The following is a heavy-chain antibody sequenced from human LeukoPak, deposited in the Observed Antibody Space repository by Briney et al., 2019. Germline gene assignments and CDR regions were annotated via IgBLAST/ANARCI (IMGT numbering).Heavy chain of an antibody. Sequence: PGGSLRLSCAASGFTFDNHAMSWVRQAPGKGLEWVSGLSGRGDSKYYADSVMGRFTISRDNSKNTLYLQINRLRTEDTALYFCARDFSDSSMFTDGYFDSWGQGTLVTVSS. D-gene: IGHD5-18*01. J-gene: IGHJ4*02. V-gene: IGHV3-23*01. CDR1: GFTFDNHA. CDR2: LSGRGDSK. CDR3: ARDFSDSSMFTDGYFDS.